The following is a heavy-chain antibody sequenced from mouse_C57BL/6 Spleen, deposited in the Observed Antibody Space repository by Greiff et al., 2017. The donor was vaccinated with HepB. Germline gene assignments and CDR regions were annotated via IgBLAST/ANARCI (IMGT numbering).Heavy chain of an antibody. CDR3: ARGGYHIYAMDY. CDR1: GFTFSSYA. Sequence: EVKLMESGGGLVKPGGSLKLSCAASGFTFSSYAMSWVRQTPEKRLEWVATISDGGSYTYYPDNVKGRFTISRDNAKNNLYLQMSHLKSEDTAMYYCARGGYHIYAMDYWGQGTSVTVSS. CDR2: ISDGGSYT. J-gene: IGHJ4*01. V-gene: IGHV5-4*03. D-gene: IGHD2-12*01.